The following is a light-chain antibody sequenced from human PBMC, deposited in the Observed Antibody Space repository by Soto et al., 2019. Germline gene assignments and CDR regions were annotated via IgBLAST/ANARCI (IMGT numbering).Light chain of an antibody. CDR2: DVT. CDR1: SSDVGGYNY. CDR3: SSYTTRTPRQIV. J-gene: IGLJ1*01. V-gene: IGLV2-14*03. Sequence: QSALTQPASVSGSPGQSITISCTGTSSDVGGYNYVSWYQHHPGKAPKLIIYDVTNRPSGVSNPFSGSKSGNTASLTISGLQPEDEADYYWSSYTTRTPRQIVFRTGTKVPVL.